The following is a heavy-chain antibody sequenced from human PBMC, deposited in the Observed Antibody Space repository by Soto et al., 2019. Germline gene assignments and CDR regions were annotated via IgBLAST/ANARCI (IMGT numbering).Heavy chain of an antibody. CDR3: ASGGSSNWFDP. CDR2: TSYSGTT. V-gene: IGHV4-30-4*01. CDR1: GGSMSSGIYY. D-gene: IGHD1-26*01. J-gene: IGHJ5*02. Sequence: PSETLSLTCTVSGGSMSSGIYYWSWIRQPPGKGLECIGFTSYSGTTYYNTSLWSRVSMSVDTSKNQFSLHVNSVTAADTAVYYCASGGSSNWFDPWGQGTLVTVSS.